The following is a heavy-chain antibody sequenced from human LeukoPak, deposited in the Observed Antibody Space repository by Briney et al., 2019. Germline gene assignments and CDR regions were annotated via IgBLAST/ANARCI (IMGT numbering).Heavy chain of an antibody. Sequence: PGGSLRLFCAASEFTFSSYALNWVRQAPGKGLEWVSGISDSGDYTSYADSVKGRFTIFRDNSKNTLYLQMNSLRAEDTAVYYCARALRIYYYFDYWGQGTLVTVSS. CDR1: EFTFSSYA. D-gene: IGHD1-26*01. J-gene: IGHJ4*02. CDR2: ISDSGDYT. V-gene: IGHV3-23*01. CDR3: ARALRIYYYFDY.